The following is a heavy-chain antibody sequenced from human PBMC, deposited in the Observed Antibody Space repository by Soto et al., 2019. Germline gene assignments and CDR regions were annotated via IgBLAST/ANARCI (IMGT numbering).Heavy chain of an antibody. CDR3: ARHGQLYNSGWYLNWFDP. V-gene: IGHV4-34*01. CDR1: GGSFSGYY. J-gene: IGHJ5*02. Sequence: SETLSLTCAVYGGSFSGYYWTWIRQPPGTGLEWIGEINHSGGTNYNPSLKSRVTISVDTSKNQFSLKLTSVTAADTAVYYCARHGQLYNSGWYLNWFDPWGQGTLVTVSS. D-gene: IGHD6-19*01. CDR2: INHSGGT.